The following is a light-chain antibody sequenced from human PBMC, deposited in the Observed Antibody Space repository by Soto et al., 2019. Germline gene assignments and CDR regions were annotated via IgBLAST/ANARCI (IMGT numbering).Light chain of an antibody. CDR3: QQANNFPLS. V-gene: IGKV1-12*01. Sequence: DIQLTQSPSSVSAPVGDRVNITCRASQGVSSWLAWYQQKPGKAPKLLISRVSTLQSGVPSRFSGAGSGTDFTLTITSLQPEDFATYYCQQANNFPLSFGGGTKVEIK. CDR1: QGVSSW. J-gene: IGKJ4*01. CDR2: RVS.